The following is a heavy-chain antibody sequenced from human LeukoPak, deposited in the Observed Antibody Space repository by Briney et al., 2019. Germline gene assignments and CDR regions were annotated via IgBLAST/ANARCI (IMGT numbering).Heavy chain of an antibody. D-gene: IGHD3-10*01. CDR1: GGSISSYY. V-gene: IGHV4-59*08. CDR3: ARTYYGDNWFDP. Sequence: SETLSLTCTVSGGSISSYYWSWIRQPPGKGLEWIGYIYYSGSTNYNPSLKSRVTISVDTSKNQFSLNLISVTAADTAVYYCARTYYGDNWFDPWGQGTLVTVSS. CDR2: IYYSGST. J-gene: IGHJ5*02.